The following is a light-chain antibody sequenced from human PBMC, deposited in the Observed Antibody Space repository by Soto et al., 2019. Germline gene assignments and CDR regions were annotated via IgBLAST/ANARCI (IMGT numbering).Light chain of an antibody. CDR2: EVT. J-gene: IGLJ1*01. CDR3: SSYADSNSYV. V-gene: IGLV2-8*01. Sequence: QSALTQPPSASGSPGQSVTISCTGTSSDVGGYNYVYWYQQHPGKAPKLMIYEVTNRPSGVPDRFSGSKSGNTASLTVSGLQAEDEADYYCSSYADSNSYVFGPGTKVTVL. CDR1: SSDVGGYNY.